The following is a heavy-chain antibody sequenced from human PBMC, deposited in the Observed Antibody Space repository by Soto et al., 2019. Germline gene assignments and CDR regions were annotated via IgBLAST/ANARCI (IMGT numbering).Heavy chain of an antibody. V-gene: IGHV4-4*09. CDR1: GGSISSYY. CDR3: AGDVRSGSYRFDY. Sequence: PSETLSLTCTVSGGSISSYYWSWIRQPPGKGLEWIAYIYDTGRTNYNPSLKSRLTISVDRSKNQFSLKLSSMTAADTAIYYCAGDVRSGSYRFDYWGQGTLVTVSS. CDR2: IYDTGRT. J-gene: IGHJ4*02. D-gene: IGHD1-26*01.